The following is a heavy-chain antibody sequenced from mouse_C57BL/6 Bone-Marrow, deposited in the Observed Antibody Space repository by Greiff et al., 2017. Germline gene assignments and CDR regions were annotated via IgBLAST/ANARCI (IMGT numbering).Heavy chain of an antibody. J-gene: IGHJ2*01. CDR2: IYPRSGNP. D-gene: IGHD2-5*01. CDR3: AGGSYYSIGGFDY. V-gene: IGHV1-81*01. CDR1: GYTFTSYG. Sequence: QVQLQQSGAELARPGASVKLSCKASGYTFTSYGISWVKQRTGQGLEWIGEIYPRSGNPYYNEKFKGKATLTADKSSSTAYMELRSLTSEDSAVYFCAGGSYYSIGGFDYWGQGTTLTVSS.